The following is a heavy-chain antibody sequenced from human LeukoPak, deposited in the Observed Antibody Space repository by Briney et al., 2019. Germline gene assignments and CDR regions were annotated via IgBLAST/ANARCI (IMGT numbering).Heavy chain of an antibody. CDR2: ISSSSSYI. CDR3: ARGHRGVPRHYYYYYYMDV. D-gene: IGHD3-10*01. J-gene: IGHJ6*03. V-gene: IGHV3-21*01. Sequence: GGSLRLSCAASGFTFSSYSMNWVRQAPGKGLEWVSSISSSSSYIYYADSVKGRFTISRDNAKNSLYLQMNSLRAEDTAVYYCARGHRGVPRHYYYYYYMDVWGKGTTVTISS. CDR1: GFTFSSYS.